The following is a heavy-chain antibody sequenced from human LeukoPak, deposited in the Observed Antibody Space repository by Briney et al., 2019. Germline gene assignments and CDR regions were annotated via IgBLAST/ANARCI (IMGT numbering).Heavy chain of an antibody. J-gene: IGHJ5*02. CDR2: IKPDGTEM. CDR1: GFTFSSYW. D-gene: IGHD6-13*01. Sequence: GSLRLSCAASGFTFSSYWMAWVRQAPGKGLEWVANIKPDGTEMYYLHSVKGRFTISRGNSKNSLYLQMDNLRVEDTGVYYCARGSSTWYDGSDRFDPWGQGTLVTVSS. V-gene: IGHV3-7*01. CDR3: ARGSSTWYDGSDRFDP.